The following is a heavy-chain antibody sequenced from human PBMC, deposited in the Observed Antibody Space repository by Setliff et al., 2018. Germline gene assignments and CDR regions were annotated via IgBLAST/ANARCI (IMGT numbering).Heavy chain of an antibody. D-gene: IGHD3-22*01. CDR3: ARLYDSSGYYGGYFDY. J-gene: IGHJ4*02. Sequence: SVKVSCKASGGTFSSYAISWVRQAPGQGLEWMGGIIPILGIANYAQKFQGRVTITEDKSTGTAYMELSSLRSEDTAVYYCARLYDSSGYYGGYFDYWGQGTLVTVSS. V-gene: IGHV1-69*10. CDR2: IIPILGIA. CDR1: GGTFSSYA.